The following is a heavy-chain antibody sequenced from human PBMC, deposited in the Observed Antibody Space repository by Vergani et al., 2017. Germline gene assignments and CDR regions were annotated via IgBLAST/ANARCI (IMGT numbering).Heavy chain of an antibody. Sequence: QVQLVESGGGVVQPGRSLRLSCAASGFTFSSYGMHWVRQAPGKGLEWVAVISYDGSNKYHADSVKGRFTISRDNSKNTLYLQMNSLRAEDTAVYYCAKDPTDFYNYMDVWGKGTTVTVSS. J-gene: IGHJ6*03. V-gene: IGHV3-30*18. CDR3: AKDPTDFYNYMDV. CDR1: GFTFSSYG. CDR2: ISYDGSNK. D-gene: IGHD3/OR15-3a*01.